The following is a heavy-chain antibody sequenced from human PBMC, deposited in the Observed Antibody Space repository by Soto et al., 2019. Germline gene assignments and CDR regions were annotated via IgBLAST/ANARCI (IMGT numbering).Heavy chain of an antibody. CDR2: ISSSSSYI. V-gene: IGHV3-21*01. CDR1: GSTFSSYG. J-gene: IGHJ4*02. D-gene: IGHD1-1*01. Sequence: GGSLRLSCAASGSTFSSYGMNWVRQAPGKGLEWVSPISSSSSYIYYADSVQGRFTISRDNAKSSLYLQMNSLRAEDTAVYYCARDLRDWNDGNDYWGRGTPVTVSS. CDR3: ARDLRDWNDGNDY.